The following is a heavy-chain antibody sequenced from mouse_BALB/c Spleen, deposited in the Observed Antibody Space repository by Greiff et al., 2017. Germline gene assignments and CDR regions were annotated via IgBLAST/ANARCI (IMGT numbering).Heavy chain of an antibody. CDR3: VYGDSFDD. Sequence: EVKLMESGAELVRPGALVKLSCKASGFNFNDYYMHWVKQRPEQGLEWIGWIDPVNGNTRFDPKFKGKASITADKSSNTAYLQLSSLTSEDTAVYYCVYGDSFDDWGAGTTVTVS. J-gene: IGHJ1*01. D-gene: IGHD3-3*01. CDR1: GFNFNDYY. CDR2: IDPVNGNT. V-gene: IGHV14-1*02.